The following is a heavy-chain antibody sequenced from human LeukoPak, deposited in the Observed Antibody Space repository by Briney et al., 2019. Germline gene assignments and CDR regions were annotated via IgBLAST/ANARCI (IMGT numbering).Heavy chain of an antibody. Sequence: SQTLSLTCTVSAATFNSDDQYWNWIRQSPGKGLERIGSIHPSGMLYNNPSLESRVTMSRDTSKNQFSLNLNSVTAADTAVYFCSRGLDSRKLGYWGQGILVTVSS. V-gene: IGHV4-31*03. CDR3: SRGLDSRKLGY. D-gene: IGHD3-22*01. J-gene: IGHJ4*02. CDR2: IHPSGML. CDR1: AATFNSDDQY.